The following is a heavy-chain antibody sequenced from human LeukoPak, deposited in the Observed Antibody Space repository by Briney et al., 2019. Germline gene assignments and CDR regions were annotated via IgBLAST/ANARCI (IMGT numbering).Heavy chain of an antibody. CDR1: GFTFSTHD. CDR3: AKAVVIVPTATPFDY. CDR2: IRYDGSHE. Sequence: GGSLRLSCGASGFTFSTHDMHWVRQAPGKGLEWVAFIRYDGSHEYYADSVKGRFTISRDNSKNTLYMQMNSLRAEDTAVYYCAKAVVIVPTATPFDYWGQGTLVTVSS. J-gene: IGHJ4*02. D-gene: IGHD2-2*01. V-gene: IGHV3-30*02.